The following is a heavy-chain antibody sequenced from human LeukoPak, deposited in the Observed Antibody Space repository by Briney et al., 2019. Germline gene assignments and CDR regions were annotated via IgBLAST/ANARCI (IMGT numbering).Heavy chain of an antibody. CDR1: GFTFSSYS. V-gene: IGHV3-21*01. D-gene: IGHD3-22*01. J-gene: IGHJ3*02. CDR2: ISSSSSYI. Sequence: LGGSLRLSCAASGFTFSSYSMNWVRQAPGKGLEWVSSISSSSSYIYYADSVKGRFTISRDNAKNSLYLQMNSLRAEDTAVYYCARGITMTKQKPRAFDIWGQGTMVTVSS. CDR3: ARGITMTKQKPRAFDI.